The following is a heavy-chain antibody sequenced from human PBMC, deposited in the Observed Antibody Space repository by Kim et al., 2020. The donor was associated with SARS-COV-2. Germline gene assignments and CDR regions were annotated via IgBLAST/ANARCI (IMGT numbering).Heavy chain of an antibody. J-gene: IGHJ4*02. V-gene: IGHV1-46*01. CDR2: INPSGGST. CDR3: ARSPGDFWSGYYSRLDY. D-gene: IGHD3-3*01. CDR1: GYTFTSYY. Sequence: ASVKVSCKASGYTFTSYYMHWVRQAPGQGLEWMGIINPSGGSTSYAQKFQGRVTMTRDTSTSTVYMELSSLRSEDTAVYYCARSPGDFWSGYYSRLDYWGQGTLVTVSS.